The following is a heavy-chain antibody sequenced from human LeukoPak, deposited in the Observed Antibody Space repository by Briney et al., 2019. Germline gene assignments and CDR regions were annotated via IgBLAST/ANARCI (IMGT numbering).Heavy chain of an antibody. CDR3: ARAAAFYYDSSGYYTSPYYYGMDV. Sequence: PSGTLSLTCTVSGGSISSYFWSWIRQPAGKGLEWIGRIYPSGSTNYSPSLKSRVTMSVDTSKNQFSLKLSSVTAADTAVYYCARAAAFYYDSSGYYTSPYYYGMDVWGQGTTVAVSS. V-gene: IGHV4-4*07. CDR2: IYPSGST. J-gene: IGHJ6*02. CDR1: GGSISSYF. D-gene: IGHD3-22*01.